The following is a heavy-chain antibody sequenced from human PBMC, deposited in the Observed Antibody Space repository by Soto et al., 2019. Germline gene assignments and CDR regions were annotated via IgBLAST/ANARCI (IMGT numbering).Heavy chain of an antibody. CDR1: GYTFTSYG. J-gene: IGHJ5*02. CDR3: ARGYYDSSGYPPIRLDP. Sequence: ASVKVSCKASGYTFTSYGISWVRQAPGQGLEWMGWISAYNGNTNYAQKLQGRVTMTTDTSTSTAYMELRSLRSDDTAVYYCARGYYDSSGYPPIRLDPWGQGTLVTVSS. V-gene: IGHV1-18*01. CDR2: ISAYNGNT. D-gene: IGHD3-22*01.